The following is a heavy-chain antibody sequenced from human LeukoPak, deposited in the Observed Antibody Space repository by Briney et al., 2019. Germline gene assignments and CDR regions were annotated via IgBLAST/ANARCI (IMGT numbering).Heavy chain of an antibody. Sequence: GGSLKLSCAASGFTFSGSAMHGVRQASGKGLEWVGRIRSKANSYATAYAASVKGRFTISRDDSKNTAYLQMNSLKTEDTAVYYCTLQDRVDYWGQGTLVTVSS. CDR2: IRSKANSYAT. CDR3: TLQDRVDY. CDR1: GFTFSGSA. V-gene: IGHV3-73*01. D-gene: IGHD2-15*01. J-gene: IGHJ4*02.